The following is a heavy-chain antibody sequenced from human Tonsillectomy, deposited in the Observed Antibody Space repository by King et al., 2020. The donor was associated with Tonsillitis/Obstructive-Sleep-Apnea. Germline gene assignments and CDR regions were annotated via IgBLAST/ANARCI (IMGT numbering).Heavy chain of an antibody. V-gene: IGHV3-30*04. Sequence: VQLVESGGGVVQPGRSLRLSCAASGFTFSSYVMDWVRQAPGKGLEWVAVISYDGSNKYYADSVKGRFTISRDNSKNTLYLQMNSLRAEDTAVYYCARGNGYGNWVDTWGQGNLVTVSS. CDR1: GFTFSSYV. D-gene: IGHD5-18*01. CDR2: ISYDGSNK. CDR3: ARGNGYGNWVDT. J-gene: IGHJ5*02.